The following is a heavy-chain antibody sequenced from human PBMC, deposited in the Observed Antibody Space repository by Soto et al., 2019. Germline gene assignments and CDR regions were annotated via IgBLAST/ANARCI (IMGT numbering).Heavy chain of an antibody. CDR3: LGAYLGY. CDR1: GFTFSSYG. CDR2: IWYDGSNK. D-gene: IGHD2-21*01. V-gene: IGHV3-33*01. Sequence: GGSLRLSCAASGFTFSSYGMHWVRQAPGKGLEWVAVIWYDGSNKYYADSVKGRFTISRDNSKNTLYLQMNSLRAEDTAVYFCLGAYLGYWGQGTLVTVSS. J-gene: IGHJ4*02.